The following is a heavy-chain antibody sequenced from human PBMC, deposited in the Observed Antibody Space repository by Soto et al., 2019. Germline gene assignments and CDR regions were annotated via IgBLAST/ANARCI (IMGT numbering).Heavy chain of an antibody. CDR3: AHYFYGDHEGNWFDP. V-gene: IGHV2-5*02. J-gene: IGHJ5*02. Sequence: QITLKESGPTLVKPTQTLTLTCTFSGFSLSTSGVGVGWIRQAPGKALEWLALIYWDDDKRYSPSLKSRLTITKDTSKNQVVLTMTNMDPVDTATYYCAHYFYGDHEGNWFDPWGQGTLVTVSS. CDR1: GFSLSTSGVG. CDR2: IYWDDDK. D-gene: IGHD4-17*01.